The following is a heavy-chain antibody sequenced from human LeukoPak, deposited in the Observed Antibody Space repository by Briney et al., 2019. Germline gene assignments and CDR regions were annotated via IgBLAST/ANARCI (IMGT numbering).Heavy chain of an antibody. CDR2: ISWNSGSI. D-gene: IGHD5-18*01. CDR1: GFTFDEYA. V-gene: IGHV3-9*01. J-gene: IGHJ4*02. Sequence: GGSLRLSCAASGFTFDEYAIHWVRQAPGKGLEGVSGISWNSGSIGYADSVKGRFTISRDNAKNSLYLQMNSLRAEDTAFYYCTKGRGRYSYGYGDYSDYWGQGTLVTVSS. CDR3: TKGRGRYSYGYGDYSDY.